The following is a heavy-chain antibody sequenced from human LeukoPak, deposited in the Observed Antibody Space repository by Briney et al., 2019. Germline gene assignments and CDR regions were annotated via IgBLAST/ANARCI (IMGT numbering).Heavy chain of an antibody. CDR1: GGSFSGYY. D-gene: IGHD2-21*02. V-gene: IGHV4-34*01. CDR2: INHSGST. J-gene: IGHJ6*02. Sequence: SETLSLTCAVYGGSFSGYYWSWIRQPPGKGLEWIGEINHSGSTNYNPSLKSRVTISVDTSKNQFSLKLSSVTAADTAVYYCARGGATSGHIVVVTAIRTRYYYYGMDVWGQGTTVTASS. CDR3: ARGGATSGHIVVVTAIRTRYYYYGMDV.